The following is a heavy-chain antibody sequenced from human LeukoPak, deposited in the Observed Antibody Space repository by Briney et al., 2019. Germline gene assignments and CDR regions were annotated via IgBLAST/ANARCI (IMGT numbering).Heavy chain of an antibody. V-gene: IGHV1-3*03. D-gene: IGHD1-14*01. CDR3: ARARYETRIWPKSRYDYYHYMDV. CDR2: INAGNGNT. Sequence: ASVKVSCKASGYTFTTYTIHWVRQAPGQRLEWMGWINAGNGNTKYSQEFQDRVTITRDTSASTAYMELSSLRSEDMAVYYCARARYETRIWPKSRYDYYHYMDVWGKGTTVADSS. J-gene: IGHJ6*03. CDR1: GYTFTTYT.